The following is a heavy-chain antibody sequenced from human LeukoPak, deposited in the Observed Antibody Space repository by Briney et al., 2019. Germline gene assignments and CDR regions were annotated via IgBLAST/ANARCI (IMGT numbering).Heavy chain of an antibody. CDR1: GGSISSGGYS. Sequence: SQTLSLTCAVSGGSISSGGYSWSWIRQPPGKGLEWIGYIYYSGSTNYNPSLKSRVTISVDTSKNQFSLKLSSVTAADTAVYYCASDETSGAFDIWGQGTMVTVSS. CDR3: ASDETSGAFDI. V-gene: IGHV4-30-4*07. CDR2: IYYSGST. J-gene: IGHJ3*02.